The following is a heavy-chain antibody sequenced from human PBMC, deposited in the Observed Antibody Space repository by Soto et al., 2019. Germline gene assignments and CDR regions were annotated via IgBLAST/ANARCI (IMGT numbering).Heavy chain of an antibody. D-gene: IGHD5-12*01. CDR2: IYYSGST. CDR3: ASRDGYNQVY. CDR1: GGSIISYY. J-gene: IGHJ4*02. V-gene: IGHV4-59*01. Sequence: SETLSLTCTVSGGSIISYYWSWIRQPPGKGLEWIGYIYYSGSTNYNPSLKSRVTISVDTSKNQFSLKLSSVTAADTAVYYCASRDGYNQVYWGQGTLVTVSS.